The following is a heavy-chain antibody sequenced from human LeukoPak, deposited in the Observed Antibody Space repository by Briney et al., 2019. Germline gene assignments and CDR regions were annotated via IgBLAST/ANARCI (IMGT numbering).Heavy chain of an antibody. CDR3: VAMGYNYFDP. J-gene: IGHJ4*02. CDR2: IGSSSSYI. V-gene: IGHV3-21*01. D-gene: IGHD5-18*01. Sequence: NAGESLKISCAASGFTFSTYSMNWVRQAPGKGLEWVSYIGSSSSYIDYAGSVRGRFTVSRDNAKNSLYLQMNSLRDEDTAVYYCVAMGYNYFDPWGQGSLVIVSS. CDR1: GFTFSTYS.